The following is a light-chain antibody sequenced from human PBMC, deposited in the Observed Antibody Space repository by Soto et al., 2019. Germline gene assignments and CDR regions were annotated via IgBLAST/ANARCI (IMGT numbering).Light chain of an antibody. J-gene: IGKJ5*01. CDR2: GTS. CDR3: QQYNNWPPIT. Sequence: KLLTQSPGTLSLSPGERATLFCRASQSLSSSLAWYQQKSGQAPRLIIYGTSRRATGVPVRFSGSGSGTEFTLTISSLQSEDFAVYYCQQYNNWPPITFGQGTRLEIK. V-gene: IGKV3-15*01. CDR1: QSLSSS.